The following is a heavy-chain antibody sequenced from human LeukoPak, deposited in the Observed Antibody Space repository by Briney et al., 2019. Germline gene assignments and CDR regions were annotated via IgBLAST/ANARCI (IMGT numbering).Heavy chain of an antibody. Sequence: PGGSLRLSCAASGFTFSSYEMNWVRQAPGKGLEWVSYISSSGSTIYYADSVKGRFTISRDNSKNTLYLQMNSLRAEDTAVYYCAKDFEGSGSYYNTHFDYWGQGTLVTVSS. CDR2: ISSSGSTI. CDR3: AKDFEGSGSYYNTHFDY. D-gene: IGHD3-10*01. V-gene: IGHV3-48*03. J-gene: IGHJ4*02. CDR1: GFTFSSYE.